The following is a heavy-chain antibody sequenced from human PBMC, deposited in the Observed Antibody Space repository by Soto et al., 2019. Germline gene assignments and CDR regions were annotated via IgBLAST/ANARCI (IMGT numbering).Heavy chain of an antibody. CDR2: IYHSGST. Sequence: QVQLQESGPGLVKPSGTLSLTCAVSGGSISSSNWWSWVRQPPGKGLEWIGEIYHSGSTNYNPSREGRVTIXXDXYXXPFSLKLSSVTGADTAGDYCARDWTTMVRGGVLDYWGQGTLVTVSS. J-gene: IGHJ4*02. CDR3: ARDWTTMVRGGVLDY. V-gene: IGHV4-4*02. CDR1: GGSISSSNW. D-gene: IGHD3-10*01.